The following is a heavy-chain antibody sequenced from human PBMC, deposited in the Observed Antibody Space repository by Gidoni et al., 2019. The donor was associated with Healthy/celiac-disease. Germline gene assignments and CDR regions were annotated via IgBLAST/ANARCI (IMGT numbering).Heavy chain of an antibody. D-gene: IGHD2-21*01. Sequence: QVQLVQSGAEVKKPGASVKVSCKASGYTFTSYAVHWVRQAPGQRLEWMGWINAGNGNAKYSQKFQGRVTITRDTSASTAYMELSSLRSEDTAVYYCARGVNLNYCYGMDVWGQGTTVTVSS. CDR1: GYTFTSYA. CDR3: ARGVNLNYCYGMDV. J-gene: IGHJ6*02. CDR2: INAGNGNA. V-gene: IGHV1-3*01.